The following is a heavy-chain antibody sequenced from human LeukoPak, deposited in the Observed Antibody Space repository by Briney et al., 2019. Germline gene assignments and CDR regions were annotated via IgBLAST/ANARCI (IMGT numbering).Heavy chain of an antibody. V-gene: IGHV4-34*01. Sequence: SETLSLTCTVSGGSISSYYWSWIRQPPGKGLEWIGEINHSGSTNYNPSLKSRVTISVDTSKNQFSLKLSSVTAADTAVYYCARHGSWAYHNDAFDIWGQGTMVTVSS. D-gene: IGHD2-15*01. CDR2: INHSGST. J-gene: IGHJ3*02. CDR3: ARHGSWAYHNDAFDI. CDR1: GGSISSYY.